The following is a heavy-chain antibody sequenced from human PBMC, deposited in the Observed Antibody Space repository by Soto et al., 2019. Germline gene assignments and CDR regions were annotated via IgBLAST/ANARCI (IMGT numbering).Heavy chain of an antibody. Sequence: SQTLSLTCAISGDSVSSNSAAWNWIRQSPSRGLEWLGRTYYRSKWYNDYAVSVKSRITINPDTSKNQFSLQLNSVTPEDTAVHYFYSDQGDYDAFDICGQLTMVTVSS. D-gene: IGHD4-17*01. V-gene: IGHV6-1*01. CDR1: GDSVSSNSAA. J-gene: IGHJ3*02. CDR2: TYYRSKWYN. CDR3: YSDQGDYDAFDI.